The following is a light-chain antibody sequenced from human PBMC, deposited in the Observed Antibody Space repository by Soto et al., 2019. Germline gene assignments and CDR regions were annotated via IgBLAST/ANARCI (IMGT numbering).Light chain of an antibody. V-gene: IGKV1-39*01. CDR3: QQSYSLPRT. CDR2: AAS. Sequence: DIQMTQSPSSLSPSVGDRVTISCRASQSIASSLHWYQQKSGKAPKLLISAASTLQSGVPSRFSGSGSGTDFSLTISRLQPEDFATYYCQQSYSLPRTFGQGTKVEIK. CDR1: QSIASS. J-gene: IGKJ1*01.